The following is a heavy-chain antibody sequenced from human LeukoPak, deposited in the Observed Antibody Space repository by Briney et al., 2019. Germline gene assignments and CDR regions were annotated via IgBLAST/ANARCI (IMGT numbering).Heavy chain of an antibody. CDR3: ARGPSGYHNT. CDR2: ISATGKNI. J-gene: IGHJ4*02. D-gene: IGHD5-12*01. Sequence: PGGSLRLFCAASGFSFRDDYMSWIRQIPGKGLECLSYISATGKNIYYADSVKGRFTISRDNARNSLYLQMNSLRAEDTAVYYCARGPSGYHNTGGQGTLVTVSS. V-gene: IGHV3-11*01. CDR1: GFSFRDDY.